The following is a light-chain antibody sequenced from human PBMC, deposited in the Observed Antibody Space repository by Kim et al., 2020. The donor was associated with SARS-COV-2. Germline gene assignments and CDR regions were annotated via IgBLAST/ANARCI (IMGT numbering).Light chain of an antibody. V-gene: IGLV7-43*01. CDR2: STG. J-gene: IGLJ2*01. CDR3: LLYYGDGQRV. Sequence: QAVVTQDPSLTVSPGGTVTLTCSSSTGAVTSDYYPDWYQPKPGQAPRPLIYSTGNRFSWTPARFSGSLLGGKAALTLSGVQPEDEAEYFCLLYYGDGQRVFGGGTQLTVL. CDR1: TGAVTSDYY.